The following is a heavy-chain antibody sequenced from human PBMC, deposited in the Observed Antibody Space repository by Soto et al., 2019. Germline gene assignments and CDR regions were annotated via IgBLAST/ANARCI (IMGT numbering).Heavy chain of an antibody. J-gene: IGHJ4*02. CDR3: ARDVGAYRFDY. CDR1: GFTFSSYW. V-gene: IGHV3-7*03. D-gene: IGHD1-26*01. Sequence: EVQLVDSGGGLVQPGGSLRLSCAASGFTFSSYWMSWVRQAPGEGLEWVANIKQDGSGKYYVDSVTGQFTIPRDNAKNSLYLQMNSLRAEDTAVYYCARDVGAYRFDYWGQGTLVTVSS. CDR2: IKQDGSGK.